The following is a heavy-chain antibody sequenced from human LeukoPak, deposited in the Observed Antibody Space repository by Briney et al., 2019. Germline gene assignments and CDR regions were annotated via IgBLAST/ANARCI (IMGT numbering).Heavy chain of an antibody. CDR2: ISWNSGSI. Sequence: GGSLRLSCAASGFTFDDYAMHWVRQVPGKGLEWVSGISWNSGSIGYADSVKGRFTISRDNAKNSLYLQMNSLRAEDTALYYCAKGITSGAVAGIFRIPTYYFDYWGQGTLVTVSS. V-gene: IGHV3-9*01. CDR3: AKGITSGAVAGIFRIPTYYFDY. J-gene: IGHJ4*02. CDR1: GFTFDDYA. D-gene: IGHD6-19*01.